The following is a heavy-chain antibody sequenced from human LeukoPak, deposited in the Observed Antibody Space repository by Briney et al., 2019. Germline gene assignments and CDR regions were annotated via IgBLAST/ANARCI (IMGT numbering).Heavy chain of an antibody. V-gene: IGHV3-23*01. CDR2: ISGSGGST. CDR1: GFTFSSYA. CDR3: AKWTAMAQYYFDY. Sequence: GGSLRLSCAASGFTFSSYAMSWVRQAPGKGLEWVSAISGSGGSTYYADSVKGRFTISRDNSKSTLYLQMNSLRAEDTAVYYCAKWTAMAQYYFDYWGQGTLVTVSS. D-gene: IGHD5-18*01. J-gene: IGHJ4*02.